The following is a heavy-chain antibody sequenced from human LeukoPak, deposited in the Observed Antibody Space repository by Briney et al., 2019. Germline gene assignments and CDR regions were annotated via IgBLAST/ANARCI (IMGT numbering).Heavy chain of an antibody. CDR2: IYTSGST. CDR3: AGGSAGIFDY. V-gene: IGHV4-61*02. Sequence: PSETLSLTCTVSGGSISSGSYYWSWIRQPAGKGLEWIGRIYTSGSTNYNPSLKSRVTISVDTSKNQFSLKLSSVTAADTAVYYCAGGSAGIFDYWGQGTLVTVSS. CDR1: GGSISSGSYY. J-gene: IGHJ4*02. D-gene: IGHD6-19*01.